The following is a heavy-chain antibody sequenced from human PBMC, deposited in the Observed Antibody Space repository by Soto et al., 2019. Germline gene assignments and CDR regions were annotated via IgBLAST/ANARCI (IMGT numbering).Heavy chain of an antibody. V-gene: IGHV1-8*01. Sequence: ASVKVSCKASGYTFTSYDIYWVRQATGQGLEWMGWMNPNTGNSGYAQKFQGRVTMTSDTSISTAHMELSSLRSEDTAVYYCARRAETNGWNGFGADKYYFDFWGEGTMVTVYS. D-gene: IGHD1-1*01. J-gene: IGHJ4*02. CDR3: ARRAETNGWNGFGADKYYFDF. CDR2: MNPNTGNS. CDR1: GYTFTSYD.